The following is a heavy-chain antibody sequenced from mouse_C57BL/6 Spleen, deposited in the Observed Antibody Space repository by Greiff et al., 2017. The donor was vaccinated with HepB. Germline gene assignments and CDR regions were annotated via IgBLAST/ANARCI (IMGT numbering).Heavy chain of an antibody. CDR2: IDPETGGT. D-gene: IGHD1-3*01. CDR3: TRRRAPAWFAY. V-gene: IGHV1-15*01. CDR1: GYTFTDYE. J-gene: IGHJ3*01. Sequence: QVQLQQSGAELVRPGASVTLSCKASGYTFTDYEMHWVKQTPVHGLEWIGAIDPETGGTAYNQKFKGKAILTADKSSSTAYMELRSLTSEDSAVYYCTRRRAPAWFAYWGQGTLVTVSA.